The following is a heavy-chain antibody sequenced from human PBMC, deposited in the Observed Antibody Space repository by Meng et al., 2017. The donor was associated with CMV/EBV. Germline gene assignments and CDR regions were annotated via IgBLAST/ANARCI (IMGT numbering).Heavy chain of an antibody. V-gene: IGHV2-5*02. CDR2: IYWDDDK. CDR1: GFSLSTSGVG. J-gene: IGHJ4*02. Sequence: QFPLKESGPPLVKPTQTLTLPCTFSGFSLSTSGVGVGWIRQPPGKALEWLALIYWDDDKRYSPSLKSRLTITKDTSKNQVVLTMTNMDPVDTATYYCARIAAAGRFDYWGQGTLVTVSS. CDR3: ARIAAAGRFDY. D-gene: IGHD6-13*01.